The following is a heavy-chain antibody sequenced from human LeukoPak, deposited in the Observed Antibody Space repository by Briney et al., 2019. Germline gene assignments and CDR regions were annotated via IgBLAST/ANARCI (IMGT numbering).Heavy chain of an antibody. V-gene: IGHV4-4*07. J-gene: IGHJ5*02. CDR3: ARENDGDYVEDNWFDP. Sequence: PSETLPLTCTVSGSSISSYYWSWIRQPAGKGLEWIGRIYTSGSTNYNPSLKSRVTMSVDTSKNQFSLKLSSVTAADTAVYYCARENDGDYVEDNWFDPWGQGTLVTVSS. CDR1: GSSISSYY. D-gene: IGHD4-17*01. CDR2: IYTSGST.